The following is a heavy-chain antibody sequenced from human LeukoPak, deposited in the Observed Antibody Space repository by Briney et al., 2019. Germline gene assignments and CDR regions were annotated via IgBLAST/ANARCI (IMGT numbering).Heavy chain of an antibody. Sequence: GGSLRLSCAASGFTFSSYWMHWVRQAPGKGLVWVSRINRDGSSTSYADSVKGRFTISRDNAKNTLYLQMNSLRAEDTAVYYCARGGYSYGSYYYMDVWGKGTTVTVSS. CDR3: ARGGYSYGSYYYMDV. CDR1: GFTFSSYW. D-gene: IGHD5-18*01. V-gene: IGHV3-74*01. CDR2: INRDGSST. J-gene: IGHJ6*03.